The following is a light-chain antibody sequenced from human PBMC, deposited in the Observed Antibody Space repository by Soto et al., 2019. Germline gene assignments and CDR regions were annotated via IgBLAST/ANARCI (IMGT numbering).Light chain of an antibody. CDR1: SSNLVINH. V-gene: IGLV1-47*02. J-gene: IGLJ3*02. Sequence: QSVLTQPPSASGTPGQRVTISCSGGSSNLVINHVYWYQQLPGTAPKLLIFSNNQRPSGVPDRFSGSKSGASGSLVISGLRSEDEADYFCGAWDDSLSGWVFGGGTQLTVL. CDR2: SNN. CDR3: GAWDDSLSGWV.